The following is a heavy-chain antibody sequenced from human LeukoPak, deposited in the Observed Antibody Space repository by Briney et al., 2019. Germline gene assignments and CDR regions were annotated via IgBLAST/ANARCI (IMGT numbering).Heavy chain of an antibody. Sequence: GGSLRLSCAASLFTFRRYGTHWVRQAPGKGLEWVAVIWYDGSNKYYADSVKGRFTVSRDNSKNTLYLQMDSLKTEDTALYYCTTTPAFDEDLRRGYWGEGTLVTVSS. CDR1: LFTFRRYG. D-gene: IGHD1-14*01. V-gene: IGHV3-33*01. J-gene: IGHJ4*02. CDR3: TTTPAFDEDLRRGY. CDR2: IWYDGSNK.